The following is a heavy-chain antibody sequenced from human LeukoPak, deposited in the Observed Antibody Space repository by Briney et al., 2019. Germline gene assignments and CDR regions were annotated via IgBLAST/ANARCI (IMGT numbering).Heavy chain of an antibody. CDR2: IKQDGSEK. V-gene: IGHV3-7*01. J-gene: IGHJ6*02. CDR1: GFTFSSYW. Sequence: PGGSLRLSCAASGFTFSSYWMSWVRQAPGKGLEWVSNIKQDGSEKYYVDSVKGRFTISRDNAKNSLYLQMNSLRAEDTAVYYCASAPGAGYYGMDVWGQGTTLTVSS. D-gene: IGHD6-19*01. CDR3: ASAPGAGYYGMDV.